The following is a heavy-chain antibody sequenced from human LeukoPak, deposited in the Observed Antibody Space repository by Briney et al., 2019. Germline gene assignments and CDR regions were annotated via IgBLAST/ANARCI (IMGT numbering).Heavy chain of an antibody. Sequence: PGGSPRLSCAGSGFTFSNFAMSWVRQGPAKGLEWVSGISGSGGDTAYADSVKGRFTVSRDNSRNTVYLQMNSLRAEDTAVYYCAKGESPDYDIMTTFFSSFLDWGQGTLVTVSS. V-gene: IGHV3-23*01. J-gene: IGHJ4*02. D-gene: IGHD3-9*01. CDR1: GFTFSNFA. CDR3: AKGESPDYDIMTTFFSSFLD. CDR2: ISGSGGDT.